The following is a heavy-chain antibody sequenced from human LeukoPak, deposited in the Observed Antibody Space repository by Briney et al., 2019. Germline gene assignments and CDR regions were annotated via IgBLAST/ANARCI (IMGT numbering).Heavy chain of an antibody. CDR3: ARVSGYCSSTICWTPFVY. V-gene: IGHV4-59*01. Sequence: PSETLSLTCTVSGGSISSYYWRWIRQPPGKELEWIEYIYYSGSTNYNPSLKSRVTISVDTSKNQFSLKLSSVTAADTAVYYCARVSGYCSSTICWTPFVYWGQRTLVTVSS. CDR2: IYYSGST. CDR1: GGSISSYY. J-gene: IGHJ4*02. D-gene: IGHD2-2*01.